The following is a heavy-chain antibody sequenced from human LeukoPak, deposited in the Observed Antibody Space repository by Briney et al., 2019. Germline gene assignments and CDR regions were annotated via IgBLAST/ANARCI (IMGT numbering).Heavy chain of an antibody. CDR3: ATDWTLRGVPTFFDP. V-gene: IGHV3-23*01. CDR1: GFTIENHV. Sequence: AGGSLRLSCEASGFTIENHVMTWVRQAPGKGPEWVASQSGSGHNTYYSESVRGRFAISRDNSKNTVFLQMNSLRVEDTAIYYCATDWTLRGVPTFFDPWGKGTVVSVSS. D-gene: IGHD3-10*01. J-gene: IGHJ5*02. CDR2: QSGSGHNT.